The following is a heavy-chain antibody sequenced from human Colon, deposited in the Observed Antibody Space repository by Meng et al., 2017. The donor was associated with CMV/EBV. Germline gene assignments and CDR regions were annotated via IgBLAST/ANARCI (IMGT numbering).Heavy chain of an antibody. Sequence: SVKVSCKASGYTFTSYGISWVRQAPGQGLEWMGWISAYHGNTIYAQKFQGRVTMTRDTSISTAYMELSRLRSDDTAVYYCAREESSGWYVVDYWGQGTLVTVSS. V-gene: IGHV1-18*01. CDR3: AREESSGWYVVDY. J-gene: IGHJ4*02. CDR2: ISAYHGNT. CDR1: GYTFTSYG. D-gene: IGHD6-19*01.